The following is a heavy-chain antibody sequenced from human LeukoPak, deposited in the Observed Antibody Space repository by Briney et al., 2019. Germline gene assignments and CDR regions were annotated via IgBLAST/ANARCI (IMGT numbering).Heavy chain of an antibody. CDR3: ARGSVVVPAAPSWYYMDV. Sequence: ASVKVSCKASGGTFSSYAISWVRQAPGQGLEWMGGIIPIFGTANYAQKFQGRVTITTDESTSTAYMELSSLRSEDTAVYYCARGSVVVPAAPSWYYMDVWGKGTTVTVSS. V-gene: IGHV1-69*05. D-gene: IGHD2-2*01. CDR1: GGTFSSYA. CDR2: IIPIFGTA. J-gene: IGHJ6*03.